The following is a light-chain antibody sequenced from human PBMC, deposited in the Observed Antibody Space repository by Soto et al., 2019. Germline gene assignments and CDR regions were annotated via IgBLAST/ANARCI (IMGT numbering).Light chain of an antibody. V-gene: IGLV2-8*01. Sequence: QSALTQPPSASGSPGQSVTISCTGTSSAVGGYNYDSWYQPHPGKAPKLMIYEVSKRPSGLPDRFSGSKSGNTASLTVCGLQAEDEADYCCSSYAGSLDVFGAGTKLTVL. CDR1: SSAVGGYNY. J-gene: IGLJ1*01. CDR2: EVS. CDR3: SSYAGSLDV.